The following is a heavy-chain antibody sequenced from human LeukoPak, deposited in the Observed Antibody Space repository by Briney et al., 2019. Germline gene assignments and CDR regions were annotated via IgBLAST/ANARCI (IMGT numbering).Heavy chain of an antibody. D-gene: IGHD3-10*01. Sequence: PGGSLRLSCAAPGFTFSSYAMSWVRQAPGKGLEWVSAISGSGGSTYYADSVKGRFTISRDNSKNTLYLQMNSLRAEDTAVYYCAKDDFGSGYFPDYWGQGTLVAVSS. CDR3: AKDDFGSGYFPDY. V-gene: IGHV3-23*01. CDR2: ISGSGGST. J-gene: IGHJ4*02. CDR1: GFTFSSYA.